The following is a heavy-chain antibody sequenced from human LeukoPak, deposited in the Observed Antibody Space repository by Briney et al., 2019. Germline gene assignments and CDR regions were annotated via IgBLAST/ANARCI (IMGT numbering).Heavy chain of an antibody. V-gene: IGHV4-39*01. D-gene: IGHD3-3*01. J-gene: IGHJ4*02. CDR2: IYYSGST. CDR3: ARTLYYDFTVFY. CDR1: GGSISSSSYY. Sequence: SETLSLTCTVSGGSISSSSYYWGWIRQPPGKGLEWIGSIYYSGSTYYNPSLKSRVTISVDTSKNQFSLKLSSVTAADTAVYYCARTLYYDFTVFYWGQGTLVTVSS.